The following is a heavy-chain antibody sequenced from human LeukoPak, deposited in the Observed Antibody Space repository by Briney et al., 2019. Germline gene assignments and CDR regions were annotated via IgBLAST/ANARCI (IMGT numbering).Heavy chain of an antibody. D-gene: IGHD2-2*01. CDR2: IYPGDSDT. CDR1: GYSFTSYW. V-gene: IGHV5-51*01. Sequence: GESLKISCKGSGYSFTSYWIGWVRQTPGKGPEWMGIIYPGDSDTRYSPSFQGQVTISADKSISTAYLQWSSLKASDTAMYYCARHPDSTRETQFDYWGQGTLVTVSS. J-gene: IGHJ4*02. CDR3: ARHPDSTRETQFDY.